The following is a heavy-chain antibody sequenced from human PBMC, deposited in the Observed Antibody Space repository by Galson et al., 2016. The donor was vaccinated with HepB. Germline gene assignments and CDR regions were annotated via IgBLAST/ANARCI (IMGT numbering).Heavy chain of an antibody. Sequence: PALVKPTQTLTLTCTFSGFSLSTSGMCVSWIRQPPGKALEWLARIDWDDDKYYNTSLKTRLTISKDTSKNQVVLTMTNMDPVDTATYYCARGSSWRLRREHFDSWGQGILVIVSS. J-gene: IGHJ4*02. V-gene: IGHV2-70*11. CDR2: IDWDDDK. CDR1: GFSLSTSGMC. CDR3: ARGSSWRLRREHFDS. D-gene: IGHD6-13*01.